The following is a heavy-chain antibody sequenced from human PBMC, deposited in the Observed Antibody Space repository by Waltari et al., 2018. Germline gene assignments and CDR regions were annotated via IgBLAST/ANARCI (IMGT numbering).Heavy chain of an antibody. CDR2: ISGSGGST. CDR1: GFTFSSYA. V-gene: IGHV3-23*01. CDR3: ARRYSGSYFYFDY. Sequence: EVQLLESGGGLVQPGGSLRLSCAASGFTFSSYAMSWVRQAPGKGLECVSGISGSGGSTYYADSVKGRFTISRDNSKNTLYLQLNSLRAEDTAVYYCARRYSGSYFYFDYWGQGTLVTVSS. J-gene: IGHJ4*02. D-gene: IGHD1-26*01.